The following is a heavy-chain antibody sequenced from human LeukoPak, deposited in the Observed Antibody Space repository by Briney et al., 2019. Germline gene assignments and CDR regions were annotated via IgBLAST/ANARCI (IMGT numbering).Heavy chain of an antibody. Sequence: SETLSLTCTVSGGSMGSYYWSWIRQPPGKGLEWIGYVYYSGSTNYNPSLKSRVTISVDTSKNQFSLKLSSVTAADTAVYYCARIDSVKYYFDYWGQGTLVTVSS. J-gene: IGHJ4*02. V-gene: IGHV4-59*01. CDR2: VYYSGST. D-gene: IGHD3-16*02. CDR1: GGSMGSYY. CDR3: ARIDSVKYYFDY.